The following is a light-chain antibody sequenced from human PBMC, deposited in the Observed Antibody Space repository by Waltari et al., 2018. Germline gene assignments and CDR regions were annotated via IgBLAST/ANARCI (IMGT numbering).Light chain of an antibody. V-gene: IGKV4-1*01. CDR1: QSVLRTSSNKNF. CDR3: QQYYDSPIT. CDR2: WAS. Sequence: DIVMTQSPDSLSLSLGERATISCKSSQSVLRTSSNKNFLAWYQQKSGQPPKLLFYWASTRESGVPDRFSGSGSGTDFTLTISSLQSEDVAIYYGQQYYDSPITFGPGTKVDV. J-gene: IGKJ3*01.